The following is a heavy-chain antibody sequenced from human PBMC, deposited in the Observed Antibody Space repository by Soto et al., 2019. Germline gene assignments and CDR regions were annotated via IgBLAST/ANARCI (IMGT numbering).Heavy chain of an antibody. CDR3: ARGGGSWSGVFYYYYGMDV. D-gene: IGHD3-3*01. CDR2: IHYSGST. J-gene: IGHJ6*02. V-gene: IGHV4-59*01. CDR1: GVFISSYH. Sequence: SETLGDTCTVSGVFISSYHWSWIGQPPGKGLEWIGYIHYSGSTNYNPSLKSRVTISVDTSKNQFSLKLSSVTAADTAVYYCARGGGSWSGVFYYYYGMDVWGQGTTVTV.